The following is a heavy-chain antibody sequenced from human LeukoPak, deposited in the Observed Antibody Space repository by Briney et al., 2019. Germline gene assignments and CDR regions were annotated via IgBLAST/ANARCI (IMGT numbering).Heavy chain of an antibody. V-gene: IGHV3-30*03. CDR1: GFTFSSYG. D-gene: IGHD3-10*01. Sequence: PGGSLRLSCAASGFTFSSYGMHWVRQAPGKGLEWVAVISYDGSNKYYADSVKGRFTISRDNSKNTLYLQMNSLRAEDTAVYYCARDPNYYGSGSYFAYFDQWGQGTLVTVSS. CDR2: ISYDGSNK. CDR3: ARDPNYYGSGSYFAYFDQ. J-gene: IGHJ4*02.